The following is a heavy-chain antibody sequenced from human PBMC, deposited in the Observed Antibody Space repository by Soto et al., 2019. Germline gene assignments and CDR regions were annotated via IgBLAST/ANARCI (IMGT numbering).Heavy chain of an antibody. Sequence: QAQIVQSGVEVKKPGASVKISCKDSGYTFTNYITHWVRQAPGQRLEWMGWINAANGNTKYSQKFQGRVTITTDTSATTVYMDLNSLKSEDTAVYYCAKEPAVAGMLALDFWGQGTLVTVSS. CDR2: INAANGNT. CDR1: GYTFTNYI. D-gene: IGHD6-19*01. J-gene: IGHJ4*02. CDR3: AKEPAVAGMLALDF. V-gene: IGHV1-3*01.